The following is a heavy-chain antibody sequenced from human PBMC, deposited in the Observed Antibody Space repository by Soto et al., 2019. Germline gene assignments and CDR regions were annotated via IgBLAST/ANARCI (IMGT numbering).Heavy chain of an antibody. D-gene: IGHD2-2*01. CDR2: IYYSGST. CDR1: GGSISSGDYY. J-gene: IGHJ4*02. V-gene: IGHV4-30-4*01. CDR3: ARGSKIRVSTSVPDY. Sequence: QVQLQESGPGLVKPSQTLSLTCPVSGGSISSGDYYWSWIRHPPGKGLEWIGYIYYSGSTYYNPSLKSRVTISVDTSKNQFSLKLSSVTAADTAVYYCARGSKIRVSTSVPDYWGQGTLVTVSS.